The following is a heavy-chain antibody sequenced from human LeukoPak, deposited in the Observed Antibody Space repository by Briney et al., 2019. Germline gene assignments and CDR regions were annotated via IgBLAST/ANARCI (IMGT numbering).Heavy chain of an antibody. Sequence: SETLSLTCAVYGGSFSGYYWSWIRQPPGKGLEWIGEINHSGSTNYNPSLKSRVTISVDTSKNQFSLKLSSVTAADTAVYYCAREFYYDSGGYPDYWGQGTLVTVSS. CDR2: INHSGST. CDR1: GGSFSGYY. V-gene: IGHV4-34*01. D-gene: IGHD3-22*01. J-gene: IGHJ4*02. CDR3: AREFYYDSGGYPDY.